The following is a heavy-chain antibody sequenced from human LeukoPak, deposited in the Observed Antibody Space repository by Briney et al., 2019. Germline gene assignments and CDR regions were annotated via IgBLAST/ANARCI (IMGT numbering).Heavy chain of an antibody. CDR3: ARDPYSGGYGDYYYYYMDL. D-gene: IGHD1-26*01. Sequence: SQTLSLTCAISGDSVSSNSAAWNWIRQSPSRGLEWLGRTYYRSKWYNDYAVSVKSRITINPDTSKNQFSLKLSSVTAADTAVYYCARDPYSGGYGDYYYYYMDLWGQGTTVTISS. V-gene: IGHV6-1*01. CDR2: TYYRSKWYN. CDR1: GDSVSSNSAA. J-gene: IGHJ6*03.